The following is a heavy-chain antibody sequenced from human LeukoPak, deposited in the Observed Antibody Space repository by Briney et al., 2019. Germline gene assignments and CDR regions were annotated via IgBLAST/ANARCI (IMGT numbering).Heavy chain of an antibody. D-gene: IGHD3-22*01. Sequence: GGSLRLSCAASGLTFSSYATHWVRQAPGKGLEWVAVIPYDGSNKYYADSVKGRFTISRDNAKNSLYLQMNSLKTEDTALYYCAKEIYYDDTLFDYWGQGTLVTVSS. CDR1: GLTFSSYA. V-gene: IGHV3-30*04. CDR2: IPYDGSNK. CDR3: AKEIYYDDTLFDY. J-gene: IGHJ4*02.